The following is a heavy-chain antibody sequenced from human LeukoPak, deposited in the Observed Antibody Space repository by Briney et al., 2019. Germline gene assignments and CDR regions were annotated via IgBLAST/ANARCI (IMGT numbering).Heavy chain of an antibody. CDR3: ARVQGLIDPFDI. Sequence: GWSLRLFCAASGLTLSNSAMVWVRQAPGKGLEGVSVISRSGENTYYADSVKGRFTVSRDSSKNTLYVQMNSLRAEDTAIYYCARVQGLIDPFDIWGQGTLVTVSS. J-gene: IGHJ3*02. D-gene: IGHD6-19*01. V-gene: IGHV3-23*01. CDR1: GLTLSNSA. CDR2: ISRSGENT.